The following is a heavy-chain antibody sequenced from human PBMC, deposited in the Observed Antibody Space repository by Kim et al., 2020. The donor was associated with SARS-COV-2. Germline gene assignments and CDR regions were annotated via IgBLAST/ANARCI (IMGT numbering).Heavy chain of an antibody. Sequence: GGSLRLSCAASGFTFSSYEMNWVRQAPGKGLEWVSYISSSGSTIYYADSVKGRFTISRDNAKNSLYLQMNSLRAEDTAVYYCARDNDSSGLDAFDIWGQGTMVTVSS. V-gene: IGHV3-48*03. CDR3: ARDNDSSGLDAFDI. D-gene: IGHD3-22*01. J-gene: IGHJ3*02. CDR1: GFTFSSYE. CDR2: ISSSGSTI.